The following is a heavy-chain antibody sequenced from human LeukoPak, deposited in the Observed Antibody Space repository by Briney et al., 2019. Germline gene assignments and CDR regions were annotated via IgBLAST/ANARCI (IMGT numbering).Heavy chain of an antibody. J-gene: IGHJ4*02. Sequence: ASVKVSCKASGYTFTDYYMHWVRQAPGQGLEWMGWVNGNTGATLYAEKFQGRVTMTRDTSITTAYMQLNRLRSDDTAVYYCATPQRGSGSYYTDYWGQGTLVTVSS. CDR2: VNGNTGAT. CDR3: ATPQRGSGSYYTDY. D-gene: IGHD3-10*01. CDR1: GYTFTDYY. V-gene: IGHV1-2*02.